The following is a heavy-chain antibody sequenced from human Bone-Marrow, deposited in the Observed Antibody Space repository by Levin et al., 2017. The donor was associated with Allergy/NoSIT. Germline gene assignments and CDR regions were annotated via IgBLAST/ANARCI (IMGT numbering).Heavy chain of an antibody. CDR2: ISDSGGST. CDR3: AKDRRTLSAFDI. J-gene: IGHJ3*02. D-gene: IGHD2/OR15-2a*01. V-gene: IGHV3-23*01. CDR1: GFTFRSSG. Sequence: LSLTCAVSGFTFRSSGMSWVRQAPGKGLEWVSGISDSGGSTYYADSVKGRFTISRDNSKNTVNLQMNSLRAEDTAVYYCAKDRRTLSAFDIWGQGTMVTVSS.